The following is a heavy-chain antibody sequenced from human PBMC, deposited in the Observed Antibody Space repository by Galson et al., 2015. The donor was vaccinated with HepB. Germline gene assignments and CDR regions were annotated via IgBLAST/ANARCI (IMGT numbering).Heavy chain of an antibody. D-gene: IGHD3-16*01. CDR1: GFAFDSHA. CDR3: AKGYGLFDS. J-gene: IGHJ5*01. Sequence: SLRLSCAASGFAFDSHAMRWVRQAPGRGLEWISGITGKGDSPFYADSVKGRFTVSRDNSNNMLYLQMNSLRAEDAGLYFCAKGYGLFDSWGQGILVTVSS. CDR2: ITGKGDSP. V-gene: IGHV3-23*01.